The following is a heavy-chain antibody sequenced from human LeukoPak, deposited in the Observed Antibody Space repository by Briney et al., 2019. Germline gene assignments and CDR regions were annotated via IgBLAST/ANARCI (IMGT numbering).Heavy chain of an antibody. D-gene: IGHD1-26*01. CDR3: ASDKIVGASRFDY. CDR1: GFTFSSYW. Sequence: GGSLRLSCAASGFTFSSYWMSWVRQAPGKGLEWVANIKQDGSVKYYVDSVKGRFTISRDNAKNSLYLQMNSLRAEDTAVYYCASDKIVGASRFDYWGQGTLVTVSS. CDR2: IKQDGSVK. J-gene: IGHJ4*02. V-gene: IGHV3-7*01.